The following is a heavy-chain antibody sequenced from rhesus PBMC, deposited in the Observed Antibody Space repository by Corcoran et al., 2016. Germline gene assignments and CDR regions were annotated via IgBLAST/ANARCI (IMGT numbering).Heavy chain of an antibody. CDR3: ARWGQASSLGFDF. J-gene: IGHJ3*01. CDR1: GGSISSNY. D-gene: IGHD4-29*01. V-gene: IGHV4S11*01. Sequence: QVQLQESGPGLVKPLETLSLTCAVSGGSISSNYWSWIRQPPGKGLEWFGYIYGSGSSTNYNPDLRSRVTLSVETSKNQFSLKLSSVTAADTAVYYCARWGQASSLGFDFWGQGLRVTVSS. CDR2: IYGSGSST.